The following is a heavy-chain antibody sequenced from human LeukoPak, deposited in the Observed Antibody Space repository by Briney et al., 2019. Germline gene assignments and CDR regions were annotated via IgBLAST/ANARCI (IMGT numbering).Heavy chain of an antibody. CDR2: INHNGST. D-gene: IGHD3-3*01. J-gene: IGHJ4*02. Sequence: SETLSLTCAVYGGSFSGYYWSWIRQPPGKGLEWIGEINHNGSTNYNPSLKSRVTISVDTPKNQFSLKLSSVTAADTAVYYCARGGLRFQKYWGQGTLVTVSS. CDR1: GGSFSGYY. CDR3: ARGGLRFQKY. V-gene: IGHV4-34*01.